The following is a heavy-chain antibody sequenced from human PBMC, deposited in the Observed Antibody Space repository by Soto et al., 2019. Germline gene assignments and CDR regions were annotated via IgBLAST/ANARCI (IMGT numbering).Heavy chain of an antibody. J-gene: IGHJ1*01. CDR1: GGSISSGGYY. CDR3: ARVYGDYEVEYFQH. CDR2: IYYSGST. D-gene: IGHD4-17*01. Sequence: QVQLQESGPGLVKPSQTLSLTCTVSGGSISSGGYYWSWIRQHPGKGLEWIGYIYYSGSTYYNPSLKSRVTISLDTSKNQFSLKLSSVTAADTAVYYCARVYGDYEVEYFQHWGQGTLVTVSS. V-gene: IGHV4-31*03.